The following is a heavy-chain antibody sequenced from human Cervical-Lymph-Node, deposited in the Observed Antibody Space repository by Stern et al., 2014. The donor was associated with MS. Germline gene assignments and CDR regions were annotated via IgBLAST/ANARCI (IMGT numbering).Heavy chain of an antibody. D-gene: IGHD2-15*01. J-gene: IGHJ4*02. V-gene: IGHV4-4*02. CDR2: VYHNGGT. CDR3: ATVPEYCSDTTCHSGVVHY. CDR1: GDSISNTNW. Sequence: QVQLQESGPGLVKPSGTLSLTCAVSGDSISNTNWWTWVRQSPGKGLEWIGEVYHNGGTRYNPSLKNRVTISLDKSKNQFSLKVTSVTAADTALYYCATVPEYCSDTTCHSGVVHYWGQGTLVIVSS.